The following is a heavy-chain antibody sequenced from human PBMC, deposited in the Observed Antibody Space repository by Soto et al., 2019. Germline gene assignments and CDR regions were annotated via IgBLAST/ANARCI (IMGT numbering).Heavy chain of an antibody. V-gene: IGHV3-33*06. CDR1: GFTFSSYG. J-gene: IGHJ1*01. D-gene: IGHD1-26*01. CDR3: AKLAEWELLGYFQH. Sequence: QVQLVESGGGVVQPGRSLRLSCAASGFTFSSYGMHWVRQAPGKGLEWVAVIWYDGSNKYYADSVKGRFTISRDNSKNTLYLQMNSLRAEDTAVYYCAKLAEWELLGYFQHWGQGTLVTVSS. CDR2: IWYDGSNK.